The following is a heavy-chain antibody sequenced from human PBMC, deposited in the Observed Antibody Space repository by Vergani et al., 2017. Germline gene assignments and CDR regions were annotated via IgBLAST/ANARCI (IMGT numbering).Heavy chain of an antibody. Sequence: QLQLPESGSGLVKPSQTLSLTCAVSGGSISSGGYSWSCLRQPPGKGLVWIGYIYHSGRTYYNPSLKSRGTISVDRSKKQFSLKLSSVAAADTAVYYCARAKGGSYNSGFDYWGQGTLVTVSS. V-gene: IGHV4-30-2*01. CDR2: IYHSGRT. J-gene: IGHJ4*02. D-gene: IGHD5-24*01. CDR1: GGSISSGGYS. CDR3: ARAKGGSYNSGFDY.